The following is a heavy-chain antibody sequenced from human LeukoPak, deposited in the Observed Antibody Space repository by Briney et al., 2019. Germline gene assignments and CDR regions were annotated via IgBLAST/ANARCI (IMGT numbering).Heavy chain of an antibody. D-gene: IGHD4-17*01. V-gene: IGHV1-69*05. Sequence: SVKVSCKGSGGTFSSYAISWVRQAPGQGSEWMGRIIPIFGTANYAQKFQGRVTITTDEAKSKDYMELRSLRSEDTAVYYCARPAEVIDGDYDAFDIWGQGTMVTVSS. CDR3: ARPAEVIDGDYDAFDI. J-gene: IGHJ3*02. CDR2: IIPIFGTA. CDR1: GGTFSSYA.